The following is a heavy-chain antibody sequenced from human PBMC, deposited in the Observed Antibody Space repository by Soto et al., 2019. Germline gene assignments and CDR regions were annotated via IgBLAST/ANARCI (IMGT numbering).Heavy chain of an antibody. CDR3: ARGGVLLWFGETLDY. CDR1: GYTFSRYG. V-gene: IGHV1-18*01. Sequence: QVQLVQSGAEVKKPGASVKVSCKASGYTFSRYGITWVRQAPGQGLEWMGWISGYSGNTNYAQNLRGRVTMTTETSTSTAYMELRSLRSDDTAVYYCARGGVLLWFGETLDYWGQGTLVTVSS. J-gene: IGHJ4*02. D-gene: IGHD3-10*01. CDR2: ISGYSGNT.